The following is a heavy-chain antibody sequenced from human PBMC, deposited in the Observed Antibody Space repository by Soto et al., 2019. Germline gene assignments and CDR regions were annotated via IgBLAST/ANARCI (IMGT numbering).Heavy chain of an antibody. Sequence: PSETLSLTCTVSGGSVSSDNYYRSWIRQSPGKGLEWIGYIYYSGSTYSNPSLNGRVTISVDTSKNQFSLKLSSVTAADTALYFCARHYYDSSAYHFVGLDYWGQGTLVTVSS. CDR2: IYYSGST. CDR1: GGSVSSDNYY. V-gene: IGHV4-30-4*01. J-gene: IGHJ4*02. D-gene: IGHD3-22*01. CDR3: ARHYYDSSAYHFVGLDY.